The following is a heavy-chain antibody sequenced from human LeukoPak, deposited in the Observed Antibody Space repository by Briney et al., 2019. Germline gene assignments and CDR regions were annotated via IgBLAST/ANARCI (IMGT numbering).Heavy chain of an antibody. CDR1: GFSFSLYG. D-gene: IGHD3-10*01. J-gene: IGHJ4*02. CDR3: AREGYYGSGSPPSLYFDY. CDR2: TSSDLNVK. V-gene: IGHV3-30*03. Sequence: GRSLRLSCGASGFSFSLYGMHWVRQAPGKGLEWVAVTSSDLNVKLYADSVKGRFTISRDNSRSTLYLQMNSLRPEDTAIYYCAREGYYGSGSPPSLYFDYWGQGTLVTVSS.